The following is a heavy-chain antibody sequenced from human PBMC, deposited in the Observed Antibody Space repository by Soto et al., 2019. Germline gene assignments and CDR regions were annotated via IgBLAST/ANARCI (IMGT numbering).Heavy chain of an antibody. D-gene: IGHD6-19*01. CDR1: GVSISIYH. CDR3: ARDWAVAGVDAFDI. V-gene: IGHV4-59*01. Sequence: SETLSLTCTVSGVSISIYHWSWIRQSPGKGLEWIGDIHFMGSTKYNPSLKSRVSISLDTSQNQFSLNLTSVTAADTAVYYCARDWAVAGVDAFDIWGQGTVVTVSS. CDR2: IHFMGST. J-gene: IGHJ3*02.